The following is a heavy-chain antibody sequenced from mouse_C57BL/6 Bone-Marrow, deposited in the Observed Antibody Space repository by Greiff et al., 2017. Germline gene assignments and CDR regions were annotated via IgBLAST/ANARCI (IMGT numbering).Heavy chain of an antibody. J-gene: IGHJ3*01. CDR3: ERRPDYYGSSYGFAY. CDR2: IHPNSGST. V-gene: IGHV1-64*01. Sequence: QVQLQQPGAELVKPGASVKLSCKASGYTFTSYWMHWVKQRPGQGLAWIGMIHPNSGSTNYNEKFKSKATLTVDKSSSTAYMQLSSLTSEDSAVYYCERRPDYYGSSYGFAYWGQGTLVTVSA. CDR1: GYTFTSYW. D-gene: IGHD1-1*01.